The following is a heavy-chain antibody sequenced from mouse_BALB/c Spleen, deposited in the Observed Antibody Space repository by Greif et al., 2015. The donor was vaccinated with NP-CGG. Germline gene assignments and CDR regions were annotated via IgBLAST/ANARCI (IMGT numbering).Heavy chain of an antibody. D-gene: IGHD4-1*01. Sequence: SGPELVKPGASVKISCKASGYTFTDYYINWVKQKPGQGLEWIGWIYPGSGNTKYDEKFKGKATLTVDTSSXTAYMQLSSLTSEDTAVYFCARRTGTEAMDYWGQGTSVTVSS. CDR2: IYPGSGNT. J-gene: IGHJ4*01. V-gene: IGHV1-84*02. CDR1: GYTFTDYY. CDR3: ARRTGTEAMDY.